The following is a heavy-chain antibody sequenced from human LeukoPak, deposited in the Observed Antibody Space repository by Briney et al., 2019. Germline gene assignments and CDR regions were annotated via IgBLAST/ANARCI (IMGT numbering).Heavy chain of an antibody. Sequence: GGSLRLSCAASGFTFSSYAMSWVRQAPGKGVEWVSSITGSSASTYYADSAKGRFTISRDNSKNTLYLQMNGLRAEDTAVYFCAKLDYYDTHWGQGTLVTVSS. J-gene: IGHJ4*02. CDR1: GFTFSSYA. V-gene: IGHV3-23*01. D-gene: IGHD3-22*01. CDR3: AKLDYYDTH. CDR2: ITGSSAST.